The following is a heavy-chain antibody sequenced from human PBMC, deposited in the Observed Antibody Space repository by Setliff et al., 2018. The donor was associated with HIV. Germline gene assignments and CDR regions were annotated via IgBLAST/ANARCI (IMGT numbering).Heavy chain of an antibody. CDR1: GGTFSNYA. Sequence: SVKVSCKASGGTFSNYAINWVRQAPGQGLEWMGRIIPIFGTPNYAQKFQGRVTITADKSTNTAYMQLSSLRSEDTAVYYYARDERITGTTGPFDIWGQGTMVTVSS. D-gene: IGHD1-7*01. CDR2: IIPIFGTP. J-gene: IGHJ3*02. V-gene: IGHV1-69*06. CDR3: ARDERITGTTGPFDI.